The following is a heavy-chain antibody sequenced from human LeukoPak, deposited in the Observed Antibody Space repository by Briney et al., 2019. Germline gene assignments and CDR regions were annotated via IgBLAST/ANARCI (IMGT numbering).Heavy chain of an antibody. Sequence: SETLSLTCTVSGGSITNYYWTWIRQPPGKGLEWIGRIYTSGSTNYNPSLKSRVTMSVDTSKNQFSLKLSSVTAADTAVYYCARDTDSSGYYGSAFDIWGQGTMVTVSS. D-gene: IGHD3-22*01. CDR3: ARDTDSSGYYGSAFDI. J-gene: IGHJ3*02. CDR2: IYTSGST. V-gene: IGHV4-4*07. CDR1: GGSITNYY.